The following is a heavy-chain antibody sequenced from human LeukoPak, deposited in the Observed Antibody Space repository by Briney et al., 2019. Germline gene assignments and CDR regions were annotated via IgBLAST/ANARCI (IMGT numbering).Heavy chain of an antibody. J-gene: IGHJ4*02. CDR3: ARAGVAATSFDY. Sequence: SETLSLTCNVSGGSFSSGSYYWSWIRQPPGKGLEWIGYIYYSGSTNYNPSLKSRVTISVDTSKNQFSLKLSSVTAADTAVYYCARAGVAATSFDYWGQGTLVTVSS. CDR2: IYYSGST. D-gene: IGHD2-15*01. V-gene: IGHV4-61*01. CDR1: GGSFSSGSYY.